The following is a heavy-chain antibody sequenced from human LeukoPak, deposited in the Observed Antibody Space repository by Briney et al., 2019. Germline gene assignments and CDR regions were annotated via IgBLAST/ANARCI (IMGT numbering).Heavy chain of an antibody. J-gene: IGHJ6*02. CDR3: ARDPPCCSSTSCYHYYYYGMDV. CDR1: GFAFSSYS. D-gene: IGHD2-2*01. Sequence: GALRLSCAASGFAFSSYSMNWVRQAPGKGLEWVSYISSSSSTIYYADSVKGRFTISRDNAKNSLYLQMNSLRDEDTAVYYCARDPPCCSSTSCYHYYYYGMDVWGQGTTVTVSS. V-gene: IGHV3-48*02. CDR2: ISSSSSTI.